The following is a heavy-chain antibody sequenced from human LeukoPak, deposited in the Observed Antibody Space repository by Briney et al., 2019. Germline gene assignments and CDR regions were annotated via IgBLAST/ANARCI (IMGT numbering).Heavy chain of an antibody. CDR2: IKQDGNEK. Sequence: GGSLRLSCAASGFTSISYWMTWVRQAPGKGLEWVASIKQDGNEKYYVDSVKGRFTISRDNARNSLYLQMSSLRADDTAVYYCARDVAFRLYDYWGQGTLVTVSS. V-gene: IGHV3-7*01. CDR3: ARDVAFRLYDY. CDR1: GFTSISYW. D-gene: IGHD3-3*02. J-gene: IGHJ4*02.